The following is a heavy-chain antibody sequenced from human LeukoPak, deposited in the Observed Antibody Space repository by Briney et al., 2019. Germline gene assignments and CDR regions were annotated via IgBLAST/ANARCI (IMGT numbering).Heavy chain of an antibody. D-gene: IGHD6-13*01. V-gene: IGHV4-39*07. CDR2: IYYSGNT. CDR3: LQQQSNWFDP. J-gene: IGHJ5*02. Sequence: SETLSLTCTVSGGSISNYYWGWIRQAPGKGLEWIGSIYYSGNTYYNSSLKSRVTISLDTSKNQFSLKLSSVTAADTAVYYCLQQQSNWFDPWGQGTLVTVSS. CDR1: GGSISNYY.